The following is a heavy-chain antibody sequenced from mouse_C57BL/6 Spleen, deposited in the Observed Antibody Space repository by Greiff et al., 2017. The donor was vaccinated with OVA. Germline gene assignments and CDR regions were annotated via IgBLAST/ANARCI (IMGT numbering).Heavy chain of an antibody. J-gene: IGHJ4*01. CDR1: GYTFTSYW. V-gene: IGHV1-50*01. CDR2: IDPSDSYT. CDR3: ARRHYYCSRKDHDDAMDY. D-gene: IGHD1-1*01. Sequence: QVQLQQPGAELVKPGASVKLSCKASGYTFTSYWMQWVKQRPGQGLEWIGEIDPSDSYTNYNQKFKGKATLTVDTSSSTAYMQLSSLTSEDSAVYYCARRHYYCSRKDHDDAMDYWGQGTSVTVSS.